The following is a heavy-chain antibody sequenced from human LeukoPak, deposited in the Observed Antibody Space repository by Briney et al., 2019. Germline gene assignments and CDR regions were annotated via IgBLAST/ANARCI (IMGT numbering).Heavy chain of an antibody. D-gene: IGHD3-22*01. Sequence: PSETLSLTCTVSGGSISSYYWSWIRQPPRKGLEWIGYFYYSGSTNYNPSLKSRVTISVDTSKNQFSLKLSSVTAADTAVYYCAKTRGSGYFDYWGQGTLVTVSS. CDR2: FYYSGST. V-gene: IGHV4-59*01. J-gene: IGHJ4*02. CDR3: AKTRGSGYFDY. CDR1: GGSISSYY.